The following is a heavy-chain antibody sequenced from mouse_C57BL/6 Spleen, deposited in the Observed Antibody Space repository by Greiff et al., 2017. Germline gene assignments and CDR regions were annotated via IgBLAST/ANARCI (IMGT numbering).Heavy chain of an antibody. V-gene: IGHV5-16*01. CDR2: INYDGSST. CDR3: AREGYGSSYFAMDD. J-gene: IGHJ4*01. CDR1: GFTFSDYY. D-gene: IGHD1-1*01. Sequence: EVMLVESEGGLVQPGSSMKLSCTASGFTFSDYYMAWVRQVPEKGLEWVANINYDGSSTYYLDSLKSRFIISRDNAKNILYLQMSSLKSEDTATYYCAREGYGSSYFAMDDWGQGTSVTVSS.